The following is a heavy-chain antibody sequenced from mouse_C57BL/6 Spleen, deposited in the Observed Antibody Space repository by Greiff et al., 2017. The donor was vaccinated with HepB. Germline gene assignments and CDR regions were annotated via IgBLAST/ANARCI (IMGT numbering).Heavy chain of an antibody. CDR1: GFTFSSYA. J-gene: IGHJ1*03. Sequence: EVMLVESGEGLVKPGGSLKLSCAASGFTFSSYAMSWVRQTPEKRLEWVAYISSGGDYIYYADTVKGRFTLSRDNARNTLYLQMSSLKSEDTAMYYCTRDGDGYHWYFDVWGTGTTVTVSS. V-gene: IGHV5-9-1*02. D-gene: IGHD2-3*01. CDR2: ISSGGDYI. CDR3: TRDGDGYHWYFDV.